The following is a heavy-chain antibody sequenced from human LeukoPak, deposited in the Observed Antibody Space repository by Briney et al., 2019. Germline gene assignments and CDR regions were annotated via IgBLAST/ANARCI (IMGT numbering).Heavy chain of an antibody. D-gene: IGHD1-26*01. V-gene: IGHV4-4*07. J-gene: IGHJ6*03. CDR1: GGSISSYY. CDR2: IYTSGST. Sequence: PSETLSLTCTVSGGSISSYYWSWIRQPAGKGLEWIGRIYTSGSTNYNPSLKSRVTISVDKSKNQFSLKLSSVPAADTAVYYCARQGATALDYYYYYMDAWGKGTTVTVSS. CDR3: ARQGATALDYYYYYMDA.